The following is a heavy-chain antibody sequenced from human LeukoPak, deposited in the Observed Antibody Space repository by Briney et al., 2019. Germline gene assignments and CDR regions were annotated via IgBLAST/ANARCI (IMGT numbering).Heavy chain of an antibody. CDR3: ARSGYDRYYYYMDV. CDR2: IYTSGST. V-gene: IGHV4-4*07. J-gene: IGHJ6*03. D-gene: IGHD5-12*01. Sequence: SETLSLTCTVSGGSISSYYWSWIRQPAGKGLEWIGRIYTSGSTNYNPSLKSRVTMSVNTSKNQFSLKLSSVTAADTAVYYCARSGYDRYYYYMDVWGKGTTVTVSS. CDR1: GGSISSYY.